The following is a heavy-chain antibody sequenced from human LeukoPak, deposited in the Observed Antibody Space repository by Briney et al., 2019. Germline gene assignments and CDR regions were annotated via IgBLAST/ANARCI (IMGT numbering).Heavy chain of an antibody. J-gene: IGHJ5*02. Sequence: PSETLSLTCTVSGGSISGYYWTWIRQPPGEGLEWIGYVYHSGGTSYNPSLKSRVTIAVDTSKNQFSLKLTSVTAADTAVYYCARDNADYASGGDWFDPWGQGTLVTVSS. CDR2: VYHSGGT. V-gene: IGHV4-59*01. D-gene: IGHD3-10*01. CDR1: GGSISGYY. CDR3: ARDNADYASGGDWFDP.